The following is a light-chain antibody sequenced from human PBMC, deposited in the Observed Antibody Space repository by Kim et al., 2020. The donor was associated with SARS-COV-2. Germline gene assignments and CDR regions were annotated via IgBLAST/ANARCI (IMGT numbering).Light chain of an antibody. CDR3: QQYGSSPYT. J-gene: IGKJ2*01. Sequence: EIVLTQSPGTLSLSPGERATLSCRASQSVSSNFLAWYQQNPGQAPSLLIYGASTRATGIPDRFSGSGSGTDFTLTISRLEPEDFAVYYCQQYGSSPYTFGQGTKLEIK. CDR2: GAS. CDR1: QSVSSNF. V-gene: IGKV3-20*01.